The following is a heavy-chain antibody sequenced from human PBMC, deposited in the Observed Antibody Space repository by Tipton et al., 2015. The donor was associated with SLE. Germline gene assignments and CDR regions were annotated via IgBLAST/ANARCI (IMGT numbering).Heavy chain of an antibody. D-gene: IGHD3-16*01. CDR1: DDSITTDY. CDR3: ARGGDSSLPFDY. CDR2: VSYSGVT. J-gene: IGHJ4*01. V-gene: IGHV4-59*13. Sequence: LRLSCTVSDDSITTDYWTWIRQPPGKGLEYIGYVSYSGVTNSNPSLQSRVTMSIDASKKQVSLRLRSVTTADTAVYYCARGGDSSLPFDYWGHGPLVAVSS.